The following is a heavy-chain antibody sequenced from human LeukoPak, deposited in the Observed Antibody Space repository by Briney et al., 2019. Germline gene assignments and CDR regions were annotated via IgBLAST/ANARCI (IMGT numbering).Heavy chain of an antibody. Sequence: SVKVSCKASGGTFSSYAISWVRQAPGQGLEWMGRIIPILGIANYAQKFQGRVTITADESTSTAYMELSSLRSEDTAVYYCATLGRYCSSTSCYRSMYYYYYYMDVWGKGTTVTVSS. CDR1: GGTFSSYA. J-gene: IGHJ6*03. V-gene: IGHV1-69*04. CDR3: ATLGRYCSSTSCYRSMYYYYYYMDV. D-gene: IGHD2-2*02. CDR2: IIPILGIA.